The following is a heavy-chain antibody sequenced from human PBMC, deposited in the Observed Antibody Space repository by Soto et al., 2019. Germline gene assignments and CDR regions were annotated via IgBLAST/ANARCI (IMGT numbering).Heavy chain of an antibody. J-gene: IGHJ6*02. V-gene: IGHV4-39*01. CDR1: GGSISDSDYH. D-gene: IGHD1-1*01. CDR3: ARLVGHWNNYYSYGLDV. Sequence: SETLSLTCTVSGGSISDSDYHWGWIRQPPGKGLEWIGSLSRSGSTYHSASLKSRVTISVDTSKNQFSLNLGSVTAADTAVYYCARLVGHWNNYYSYGLDVWGQGTMVT. CDR2: LSRSGST.